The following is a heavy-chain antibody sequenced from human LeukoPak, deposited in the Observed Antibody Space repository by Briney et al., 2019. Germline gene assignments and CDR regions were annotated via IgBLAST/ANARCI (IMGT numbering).Heavy chain of an antibody. V-gene: IGHV3-23*01. CDR3: AKDRGIISDY. CDR1: GFTFSSYG. J-gene: IGHJ4*02. Sequence: GGSLRLSCAVSGFTFSSYGMGWVRQAPGKGLEWVSSISGSGESTYYADSVKGRFTISRDNSKNTLYLQMNSLRVEDTAVYYCAKDRGIISDYWGQGTLVTVSS. D-gene: IGHD3-10*01. CDR2: ISGSGEST.